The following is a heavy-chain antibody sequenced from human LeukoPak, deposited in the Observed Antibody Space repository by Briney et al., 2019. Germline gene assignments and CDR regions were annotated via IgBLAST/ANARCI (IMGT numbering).Heavy chain of an antibody. V-gene: IGHV3-23*01. CDR3: AKHGGTGGGFNI. D-gene: IGHD1/OR15-1a*01. Sequence: GGSLRLSCAASGFSFSSYAMSWVRQAPGKGLEWVSAISGSGGSTDYADSAKGRFTISRDNSKNTLYLQMNSLRADDAAVYYCAKHGGTGGGFNIWGLGTMVTVSS. J-gene: IGHJ3*02. CDR1: GFSFSSYA. CDR2: ISGSGGST.